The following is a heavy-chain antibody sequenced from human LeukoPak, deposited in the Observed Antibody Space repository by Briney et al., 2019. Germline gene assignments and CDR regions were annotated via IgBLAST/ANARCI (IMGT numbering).Heavy chain of an antibody. CDR3: ARVFGSYYYHYMDV. Sequence: SETLSLTCTVSGGSISSYYWSWIRQPPGKGLEWIGYIYYSGSTNYNPSLKSRVTISVDTSKNQFSLKLSSVTAADTAVYYCARVFGSYYYHYMDVWGKGTTVTVSS. J-gene: IGHJ6*03. CDR2: IYYSGST. D-gene: IGHD1-14*01. CDR1: GGSISSYY. V-gene: IGHV4-59*12.